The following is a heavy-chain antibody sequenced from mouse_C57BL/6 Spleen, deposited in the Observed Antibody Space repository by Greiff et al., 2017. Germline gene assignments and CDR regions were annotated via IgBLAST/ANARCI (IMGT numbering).Heavy chain of an antibody. D-gene: IGHD1-1*01. CDR3: ARAGNYYGSIPFDY. V-gene: IGHV5-9*01. CDR2: ISGGGGNT. CDR1: GFTFSSYT. Sequence: EVQRVESGGGLVKPGGSLKLSCAASGFTFSSYTMSWVRQTPEKRLEWVATISGGGGNTYYPDSVKGRFTISRDNAKNTLYLQMSSLRSEDTALYYCARAGNYYGSIPFDYWGQGTTLTVSS. J-gene: IGHJ2*01.